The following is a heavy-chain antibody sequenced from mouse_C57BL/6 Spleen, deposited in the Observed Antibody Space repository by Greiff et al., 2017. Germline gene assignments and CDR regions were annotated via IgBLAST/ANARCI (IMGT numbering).Heavy chain of an antibody. CDR2: ISSGSSTI. CDR3: ARRVYYDYEGFAY. V-gene: IGHV5-17*01. J-gene: IGHJ3*01. CDR1: GFTFSDYG. D-gene: IGHD2-4*01. Sequence: EVMLVESGGGLVKPGGSLKLSCAASGFTFSDYGMHWVRQAPEKGLEWVAYISSGSSTIYYADTVKGRFTISRDNAKNTLFLQMTSLRSEDTALDYCARRVYYDYEGFAYWGQGTLVTVSA.